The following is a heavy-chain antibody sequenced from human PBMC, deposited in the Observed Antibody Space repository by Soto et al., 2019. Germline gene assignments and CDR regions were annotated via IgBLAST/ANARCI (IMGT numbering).Heavy chain of an antibody. D-gene: IGHD1-26*01. CDR2: IKQDGSEK. J-gene: IGHJ6*02. V-gene: IGHV3-7*01. CDR3: AKDLLDTSWVFTHYYYYGMDV. CDR1: GFTFSSYW. Sequence: GGSLRLSCAASGFTFSSYWMGWVRQAPGKGLEWVANIKQDGSEKYYVDSVKGRFTISRDNAKNSLYLQMSGLRGEDTAVYYCAKDLLDTSWVFTHYYYYGMDVWGQGTTVTVSS.